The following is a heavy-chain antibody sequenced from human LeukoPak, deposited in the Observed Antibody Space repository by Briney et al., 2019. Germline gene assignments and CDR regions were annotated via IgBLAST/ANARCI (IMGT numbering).Heavy chain of an antibody. CDR1: GYTFTRYG. CDR3: ARTYSAYFSFSEFDH. CDR2: ISAYNGDT. D-gene: IGHD2-15*01. V-gene: IGHV1-18*01. J-gene: IGHJ4*02. Sequence: EASVKVSCKASGYTFTRYGFTWVRQAPGQGLEWMGWISAYNGDTDYPQEVKGRVTLTTDTSTTTAYMELRNLRSDDTAVYYCARTYSAYFSFSEFDHWGQGTTVTVSS.